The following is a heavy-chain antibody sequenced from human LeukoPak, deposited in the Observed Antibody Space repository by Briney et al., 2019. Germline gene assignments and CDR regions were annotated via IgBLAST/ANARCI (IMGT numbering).Heavy chain of an antibody. CDR2: VHSSGST. Sequence: SETLSLTCTVSVAFISSYYWGWIRQSPGKGLEWIAYVHSSGSTSYNPSLKSRVTISIDTSKKQFSLKLSSVTAADTAVYYCARDIAAYFDCWGQGILVTVSS. CDR3: ARDIAAYFDC. CDR1: VAFISSYY. V-gene: IGHV4-4*08. J-gene: IGHJ4*02. D-gene: IGHD6-13*01.